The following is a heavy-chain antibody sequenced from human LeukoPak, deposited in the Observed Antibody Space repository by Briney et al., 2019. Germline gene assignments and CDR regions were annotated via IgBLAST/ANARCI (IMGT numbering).Heavy chain of an antibody. CDR3: GVVPAAIWADYYYYMDV. V-gene: IGHV1-24*01. CDR2: FDPEDGET. Sequence: GASVKVSCKVSGYTLTELSMHWVRQAPGKGLGWMGGFDPEDGETIYAQKFQGRVTITADESTSTAYMELSSLRSEDTAVYYCGVVPAAIWADYYYYMDVWGKGTTVTVSS. J-gene: IGHJ6*03. D-gene: IGHD2-2*02. CDR1: GYTLTELS.